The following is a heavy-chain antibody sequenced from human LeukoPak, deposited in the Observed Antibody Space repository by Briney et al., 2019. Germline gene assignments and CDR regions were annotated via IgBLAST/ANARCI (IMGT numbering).Heavy chain of an antibody. CDR3: ARRATSWVVVGGYFDY. V-gene: IGHV4-59*08. J-gene: IGHJ4*02. CDR2: ISYIGST. CDR1: ADSFSSHY. Sequence: SETLSLTCAVSADSFSSHYWTWIRQPPGKGLEWIGYISYIGSTNYNPSLKSRVTISVDTSKNQFSLKLSSVTAADTAVYYCARRATSWVVVGGYFDYWGQGTLVTVSS. D-gene: IGHD1-26*01.